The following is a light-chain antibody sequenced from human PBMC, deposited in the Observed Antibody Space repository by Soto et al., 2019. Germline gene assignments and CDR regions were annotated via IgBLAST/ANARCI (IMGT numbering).Light chain of an antibody. CDR3: QQYISSPWT. V-gene: IGKV1-5*01. J-gene: IGKJ1*01. CDR1: QSLSSW. Sequence: DVEMTQSPSTLSASVGDRVTSTCRASQSLSSWLAWYQQKPGKAPKLLIYDASSLESGVPSRFSGSGFGTEFTLTISSLQPDDLATYYCQQYISSPWTFGQGTKVDIK. CDR2: DAS.